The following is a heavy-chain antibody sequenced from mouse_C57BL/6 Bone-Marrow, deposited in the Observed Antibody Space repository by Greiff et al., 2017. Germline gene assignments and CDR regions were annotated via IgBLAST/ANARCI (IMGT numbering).Heavy chain of an antibody. V-gene: IGHV1-82*01. Sequence: QVQLQQSGPELVKPGASVKISCKASGYAFSSSWMNWVKQRPGKGLEWIGRIYPGDGDTNYNGKFKGKATLTADKSSSTAYMQLSSLTSEDSAVYFCARRVGREGYYFDYWGQGTTLTVSS. D-gene: IGHD4-1*01. CDR1: GYAFSSSW. CDR2: IYPGDGDT. CDR3: ARRVGREGYYFDY. J-gene: IGHJ2*01.